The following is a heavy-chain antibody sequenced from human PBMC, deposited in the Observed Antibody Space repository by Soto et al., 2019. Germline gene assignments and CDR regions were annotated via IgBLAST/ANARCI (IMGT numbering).Heavy chain of an antibody. CDR3: ATIRIQLGYYYMDV. J-gene: IGHJ6*03. CDR2: FDPGDGET. CDR1: GYTLTELS. V-gene: IGHV1-24*01. D-gene: IGHD5-18*01. Sequence: ASVKVSCKVSGYTLTELSMHWVRQAPGKGLEWMGGFDPGDGETIYAQKFQGRVTMTEDTSTDTAYMELSSLRSEDTTVYYCATIRIQLGYYYMDVWGKGTTVTVSS.